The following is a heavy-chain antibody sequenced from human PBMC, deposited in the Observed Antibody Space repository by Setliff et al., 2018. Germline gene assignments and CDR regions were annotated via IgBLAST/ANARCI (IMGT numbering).Heavy chain of an antibody. J-gene: IGHJ4*02. CDR2: LHTSGSI. V-gene: IGHV4-4*07. Sequence: NPSETLSLTCSVSGVSVSDYYWSWIRQPAGRGLEYIGRLHTSGSIDYNPSLKSRVTISVDTSKNQFSLRLRSVTAADTAVYFCARDNTMVGATDYWGLGTLVTVSS. CDR1: GVSVSDYY. D-gene: IGHD1-26*01. CDR3: ARDNTMVGATDY.